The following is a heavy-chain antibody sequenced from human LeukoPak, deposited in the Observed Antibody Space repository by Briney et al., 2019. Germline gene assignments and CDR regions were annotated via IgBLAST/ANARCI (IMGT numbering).Heavy chain of an antibody. CDR3: ARGGQWLVIPYYYYMDV. V-gene: IGHV1-2*02. D-gene: IGHD6-19*01. CDR1: GYTFTGYY. J-gene: IGHJ6*03. Sequence: GASVKVSCKASGYTFTGYYMHWVRRAPGQGLEWMGWINPNSGGTNYAQKFQGRVTMTRDTSISTAYMELSRLRSDDTAVYYCARGGQWLVIPYYYYMDVWGKGTTVTVSS. CDR2: INPNSGGT.